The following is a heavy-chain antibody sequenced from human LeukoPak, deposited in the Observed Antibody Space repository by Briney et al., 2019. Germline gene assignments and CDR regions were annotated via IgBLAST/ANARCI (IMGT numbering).Heavy chain of an antibody. CDR3: ARAQLGSAEGGSYFFDF. CDR1: GASISSGGYS. CDR2: IYHSGST. J-gene: IGHJ4*02. Sequence: SETLSLTCAVSGASISSGGYSWSWIRQPPGKGLEWIGYIYHSGSTYYNPSLKSRVTISVDRSKNQFSLKLSSVTAADTAVYYCARAQLGSAEGGSYFFDFWGQGTLVTVSS. V-gene: IGHV4-30-2*01. D-gene: IGHD1-26*01.